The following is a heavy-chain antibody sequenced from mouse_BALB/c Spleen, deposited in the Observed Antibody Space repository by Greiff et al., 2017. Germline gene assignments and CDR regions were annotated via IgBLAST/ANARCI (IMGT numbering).Heavy chain of an antibody. D-gene: IGHD1-1*01. CDR1: SYTFTDYA. J-gene: IGHJ4*01. CDR3: ARGRYPYAMDY. Sequence: VKLQESGPELVRPGVSVKISCKGSSYTFTDYAMHWVKQSHAKSLEWIGVISTYYGNTNYNQKFKGKATMTVDKSSSTAYMELARLTSEDSAVYYCARGRYPYAMDYWGQGTSVTVSS. V-gene: IGHV1-67*01. CDR2: ISTYYGNT.